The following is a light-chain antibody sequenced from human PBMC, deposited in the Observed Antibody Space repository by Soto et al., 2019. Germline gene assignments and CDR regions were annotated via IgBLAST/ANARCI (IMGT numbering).Light chain of an antibody. Sequence: QSALTQPRSVSGSPGQSITISCTGTRSGVGGYNYVSWYQQHPGKAPKLVIYDVSERPSGVPDRFSGSKSGSTASLTISGLQAEDEADYYCCSYVTYYVVFGGGTKLTVL. J-gene: IGLJ2*01. CDR3: CSYVTYYVV. CDR1: RSGVGGYNY. CDR2: DVS. V-gene: IGLV2-11*01.